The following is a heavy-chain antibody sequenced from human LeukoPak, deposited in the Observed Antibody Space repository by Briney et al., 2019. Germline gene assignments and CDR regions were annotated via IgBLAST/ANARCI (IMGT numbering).Heavy chain of an antibody. V-gene: IGHV3-74*01. CDR3: ARDLRGGGDY. D-gene: IGHD1-26*01. CDR2: IDANAKTT. Sequence: GGSLRLSCAASGFTFSNYWLHWVRQAPGKGLVWVSRIDANAKTTSYADSVKGRFTISTDNAKKALYLQMNSLRVEDTAVYYCARDLRGGGDYWGQGTLVTVSS. CDR1: GFTFSNYW. J-gene: IGHJ4*02.